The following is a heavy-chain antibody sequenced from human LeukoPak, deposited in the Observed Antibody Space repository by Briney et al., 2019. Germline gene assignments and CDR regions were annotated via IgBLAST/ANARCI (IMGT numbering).Heavy chain of an antibody. CDR1: GFTFSTYW. CDR2: IKQDGSEK. J-gene: IGHJ6*03. CDR3: ARDPGSSSWPYYYYYYMDV. Sequence: GGSLRLSCAASGFTFSTYWMTWVRQAPGKGLEWVANIKQDGSEKYYVDSVKGRFTISRDNAKNSLYLQMNSLRAEDTAVYYCARDPGSSSWPYYYYYYMDVWGKGTTVTVPS. V-gene: IGHV3-7*01. D-gene: IGHD6-13*01.